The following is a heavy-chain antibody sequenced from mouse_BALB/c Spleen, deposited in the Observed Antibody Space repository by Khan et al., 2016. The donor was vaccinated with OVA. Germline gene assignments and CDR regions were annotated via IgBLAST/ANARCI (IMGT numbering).Heavy chain of an antibody. J-gene: IGHJ4*01. V-gene: IGHV2-6-1*01. Sequence: VQLQESGPGLVAPSQSLSITCTISGFSLTSYGIHWVRQPPGQGLEWLVVIWRDGSTTYNSTLKSSLSITKANSKSQAFFKMNSLQTDDTAMYYCARQPYYHYDALDYWGQGTSVTVSS. CDR3: ARQPYYHYDALDY. D-gene: IGHD2-10*01. CDR2: IWRDGST. CDR1: GFSLTSYG.